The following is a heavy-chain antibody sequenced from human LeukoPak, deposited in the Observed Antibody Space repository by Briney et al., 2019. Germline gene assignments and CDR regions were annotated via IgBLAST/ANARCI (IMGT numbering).Heavy chain of an antibody. Sequence: SETLSLTCTVSGGSISSSSYYWGWIRQPPGKGLEWIGSIYYSGSTYYNPSLKSRVTISVDTSKNQFSLKLSSVTAADTAVYYCARVIAAAGEGDFDYWGQGTLVTVSS. CDR1: GGSISSSSYY. D-gene: IGHD6-13*01. V-gene: IGHV4-39*07. CDR2: IYYSGST. J-gene: IGHJ4*02. CDR3: ARVIAAAGEGDFDY.